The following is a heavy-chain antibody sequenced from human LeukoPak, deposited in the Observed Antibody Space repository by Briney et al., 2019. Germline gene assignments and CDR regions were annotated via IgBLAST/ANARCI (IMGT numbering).Heavy chain of an antibody. CDR1: GFTFSSYG. Sequence: GGSLRLSCAASGFTFSSYGMHWVRQAPGKGLEWVAVISYDGSNKYYADSVKGRFTISRDNSKNTLYLQMNSLRAEDTAVYYCARDASRVVAATDTEDYFDYWGQGTLVTVSS. V-gene: IGHV3-30*03. J-gene: IGHJ4*02. CDR2: ISYDGSNK. CDR3: ARDASRVVAATDTEDYFDY. D-gene: IGHD2-15*01.